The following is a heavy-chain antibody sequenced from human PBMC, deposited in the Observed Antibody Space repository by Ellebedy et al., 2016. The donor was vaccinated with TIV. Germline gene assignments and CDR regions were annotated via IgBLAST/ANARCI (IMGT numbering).Heavy chain of an antibody. CDR3: VRDRKVVTAIREYYYYYGMDV. D-gene: IGHD2-21*02. V-gene: IGHV3-7*01. J-gene: IGHJ6*02. CDR2: IKQDGSEK. CDR1: GFTFSSYW. Sequence: GESLKISXAASGFTFSSYWMSWVRQAPGKGLEWVANIKQDGSEKYYVDSVKGRFTISRDNAKNSLYLQMNSLRAEDTAVYYCVRDRKVVTAIREYYYYYGMDVWGQGTTVTVSS.